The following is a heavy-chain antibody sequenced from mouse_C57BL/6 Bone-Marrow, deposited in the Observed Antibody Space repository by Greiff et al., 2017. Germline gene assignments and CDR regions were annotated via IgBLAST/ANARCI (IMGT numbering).Heavy chain of an antibody. J-gene: IGHJ2*01. Sequence: EVKVVESGGGLVKPGGSLKLSFAASGFTFSDYGMHWVRQAPEKGLEWVAYISSGSSTIYYADTVKGRFTISRDNAKNTLFLQMTSLRSEDTAMYYCARRRFFDYWGQGTTLTVSS. CDR1: GFTFSDYG. CDR3: ARRRFFDY. CDR2: ISSGSSTI. V-gene: IGHV5-17*01.